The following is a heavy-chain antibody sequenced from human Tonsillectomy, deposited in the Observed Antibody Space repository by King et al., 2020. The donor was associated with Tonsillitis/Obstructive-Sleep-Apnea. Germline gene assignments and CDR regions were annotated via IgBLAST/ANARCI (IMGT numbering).Heavy chain of an antibody. V-gene: IGHV3-48*03. CDR2: ISSSGSTI. D-gene: IGHD2-15*01. CDR3: ASLVVVVIAATQSGFDI. Sequence: VQLVESGGGLVQPGGSLRLSCAASGFTFSSYEMNWVRQAPGKGLEGVSYISSSGSTIYYEDSVKGRFTISRDNAKNSLYLQMNSLRAEDTAVYYFASLVVVVIAATQSGFDIWGQGTMVTVSS. CDR1: GFTFSSYE. J-gene: IGHJ3*02.